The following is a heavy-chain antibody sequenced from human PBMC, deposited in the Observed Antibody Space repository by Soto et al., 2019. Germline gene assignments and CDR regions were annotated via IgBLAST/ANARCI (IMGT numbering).Heavy chain of an antibody. V-gene: IGHV4-59*01. D-gene: IGHD4-17*01. Sequence: QVQLQESGPGLVKPSETLSLTCTVSGGSISSYYWSWIRQPPGKGLEWIGYIYYSGSTNYNPSLKSRVTISVDTSKKQFSLKLSSVTAADTAVYYCARGSTTVTTSFYFDYWGQGTLVTVSS. J-gene: IGHJ4*02. CDR1: GGSISSYY. CDR2: IYYSGST. CDR3: ARGSTTVTTSFYFDY.